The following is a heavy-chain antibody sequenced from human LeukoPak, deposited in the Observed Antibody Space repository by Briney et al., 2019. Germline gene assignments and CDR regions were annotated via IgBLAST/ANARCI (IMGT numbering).Heavy chain of an antibody. Sequence: TGGSLRLSCAASGFTFTTYSMNWVRQAPGKGLEWVSYISSSSSTMFYADSVKGRFTISRDNAKDSLYLQMNSLRDEDTAVYYCATYGVTGGYYYFDYWGQGTLVTVSS. D-gene: IGHD3-22*01. CDR3: ATYGVTGGYYYFDY. J-gene: IGHJ4*02. CDR2: ISSSSSTM. V-gene: IGHV3-48*02. CDR1: GFTFTTYS.